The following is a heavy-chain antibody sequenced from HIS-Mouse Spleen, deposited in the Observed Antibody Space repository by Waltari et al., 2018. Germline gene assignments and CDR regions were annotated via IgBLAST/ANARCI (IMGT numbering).Heavy chain of an antibody. Sequence: QLQLQESGPGLVKPSETLSLTCTVSGGSISSSSYYWGWFRQPPGKGLEWIGSIYYSGGTYYNPSLKSRVTRSVDSSKNQFSLKLGSVTAADTAVYYCAREIPYSSSWYDWYFDLWGRGTLVTVSS. J-gene: IGHJ2*01. D-gene: IGHD6-13*01. CDR3: AREIPYSSSWYDWYFDL. CDR2: IYYSGGT. V-gene: IGHV4-39*07. CDR1: GGSISSSSYY.